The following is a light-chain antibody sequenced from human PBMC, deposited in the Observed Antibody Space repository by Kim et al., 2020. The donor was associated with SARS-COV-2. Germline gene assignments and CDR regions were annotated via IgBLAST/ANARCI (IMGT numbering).Light chain of an antibody. CDR1: QDIGSE. Sequence: AIRVTQSPSSLSASVGDSVTITCRASQDIGSELGWYLQKPGKAPQLLIRGASNVHSGVPSRFSGSGFGTEFTLTISSLQPEDFATYFCLQDWIYPLSFGQGTRLEIK. CDR3: LQDWIYPLS. CDR2: GAS. J-gene: IGKJ5*01. V-gene: IGKV1-6*01.